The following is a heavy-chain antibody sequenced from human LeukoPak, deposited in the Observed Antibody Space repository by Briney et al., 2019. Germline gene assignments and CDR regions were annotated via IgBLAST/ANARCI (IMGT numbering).Heavy chain of an antibody. CDR3: VRDSRPGGAMGLYHNFDL. CDR1: GFMVSSYT. V-gene: IGHV3-64*01. Sequence: GGSLRLSCAASGFMVSSYTMHWVRQAPGKGLEYVSAISSNGGSTYYAKSVKGRFTISRDNSKNLLDLQMNRLRGDDTALYFCVRDSRPGGAMGLYHNFDLWGLGTLVTVSS. CDR2: ISSNGGST. J-gene: IGHJ4*02. D-gene: IGHD3-16*01.